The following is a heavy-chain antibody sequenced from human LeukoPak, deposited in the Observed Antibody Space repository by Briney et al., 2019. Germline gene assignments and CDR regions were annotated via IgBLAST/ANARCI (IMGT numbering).Heavy chain of an antibody. V-gene: IGHV3-53*05. J-gene: IGHJ4*02. CDR1: GLTISSNY. D-gene: IGHD2-2*01. CDR2: LYSGGST. CDR3: AKAPLGYCSSTSCYALLFDY. Sequence: GGSLRLSCAASGLTISSNYMNWVRQAPGKGLEWVSVLYSGGSTYYADSVQGRFTISRDNSKNTLYLQMNSLRAEDTAVYYCAKAPLGYCSSTSCYALLFDYWGQGTLVTVSS.